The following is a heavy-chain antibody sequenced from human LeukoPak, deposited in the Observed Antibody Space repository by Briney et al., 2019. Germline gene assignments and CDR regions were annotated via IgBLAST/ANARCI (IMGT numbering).Heavy chain of an antibody. D-gene: IGHD6-13*01. CDR3: AREGGSSWYGGNDAFDI. J-gene: IGHJ3*02. V-gene: IGHV4-38-2*02. CDR1: GYSISSGYY. Sequence: PSETLSLTCAVSGYSISSGYYWGWIRQPPGKGLEWIGSIYRSGSTYYNPSLKSRVTISVDTSKNQFSLKLSSLTAADTAVYYCAREGGSSWYGGNDAFDIWGQGTMVTVSS. CDR2: IYRSGST.